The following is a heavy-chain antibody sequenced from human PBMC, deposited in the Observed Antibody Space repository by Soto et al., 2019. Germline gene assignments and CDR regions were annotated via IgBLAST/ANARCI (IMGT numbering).Heavy chain of an antibody. Sequence: SETLSLTCSVSGGSVSSGYYYWSWIRQPPGKGLEWIGYIYYSGSTNYNPSLKSRVTISIDTSKNQFSLKLSSVTAADTAVYYCAREGIAVAGLFNWGQGTLVTVSS. D-gene: IGHD6-19*01. CDR3: AREGIAVAGLFN. J-gene: IGHJ4*02. CDR1: GGSVSSGYYY. V-gene: IGHV4-61*01. CDR2: IYYSGST.